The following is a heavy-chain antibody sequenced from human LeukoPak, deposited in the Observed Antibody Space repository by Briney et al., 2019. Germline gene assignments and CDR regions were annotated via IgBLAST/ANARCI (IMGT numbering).Heavy chain of an antibody. CDR1: GFPFSSYS. CDR2: ITSSSSTI. V-gene: IGHV3-48*04. J-gene: IGHJ4*02. D-gene: IGHD3-10*01. CDR3: ASPYGSGTYD. Sequence: PGGSLRLSCAASGFPFSSYSMNWVRQAPGKGLEWVSYITSSSSTIYYADSVKGRFTISRDNAKNSLYLQMNSLRAEDTAVYYCASPYGSGTYDWGQGTLVTVSS.